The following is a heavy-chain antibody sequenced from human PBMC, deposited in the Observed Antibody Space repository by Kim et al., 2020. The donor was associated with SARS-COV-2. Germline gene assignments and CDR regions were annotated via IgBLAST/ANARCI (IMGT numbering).Heavy chain of an antibody. Sequence: GSEKYNVDSVKGRFTISRDNSKKTLCLQRDSLRAEDTALYYCARGRGVDTWGQGTLVTVSS. CDR2: GSEK. D-gene: IGHD3-10*01. V-gene: IGHV3-7*04. CDR3: ARGRGVDT. J-gene: IGHJ5*02.